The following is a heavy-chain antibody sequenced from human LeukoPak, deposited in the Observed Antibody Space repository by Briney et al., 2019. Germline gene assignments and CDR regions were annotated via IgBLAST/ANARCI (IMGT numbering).Heavy chain of an antibody. Sequence: SETLSLTCTVSGASLSSFFWSWIRQPPGKGLEWVGYIFYTGNTKFNPSLKSRVTISLDTSKKQFSLKLSSVTAAGTAVYYCARGGQYYDFDYWGQGTLVTVSS. CDR3: ARGGQYYDFDY. CDR2: IFYTGNT. CDR1: GASLSSFF. D-gene: IGHD3-16*01. V-gene: IGHV4-59*01. J-gene: IGHJ4*02.